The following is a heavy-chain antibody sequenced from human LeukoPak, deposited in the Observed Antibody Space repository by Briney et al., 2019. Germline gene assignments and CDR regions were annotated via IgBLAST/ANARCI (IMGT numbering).Heavy chain of an antibody. CDR1: GGSINSYS. J-gene: IGHJ6*03. CDR3: ARDRYSSSFLDLYYMDV. CDR2: IDYTGST. D-gene: IGHD6-6*01. Sequence: PSETLSLTCTVSGGSINSYSWSWIRQPPGKGLEWVGYIDYTGSTNYNPSLKSRVTISGDTSKNQFSLKLSSVTAADTAVYYCARDRYSSSFLDLYYMDVWGKGTTVTVSS. V-gene: IGHV4-59*01.